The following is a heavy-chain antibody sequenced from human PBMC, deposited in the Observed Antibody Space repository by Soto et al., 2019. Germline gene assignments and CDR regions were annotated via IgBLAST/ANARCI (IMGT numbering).Heavy chain of an antibody. CDR1: GGSFSDYS. CDR2: INHSGST. CDR3: AKGPIVVAPSGIAYYYGMDV. Sequence: QVQLQQWGAGLLKPSETLSLTCAIYGGSFSDYSWSWIRQPPGKGLEWIGEINHSGSTNYNPSLXXRVTTSVDTSXXQXSXXLSSVTAADTAVYYCAKGPIVVAPSGIAYYYGMDVWGQGATVTVSS. J-gene: IGHJ6*02. V-gene: IGHV4-34*01. D-gene: IGHD2-2*01.